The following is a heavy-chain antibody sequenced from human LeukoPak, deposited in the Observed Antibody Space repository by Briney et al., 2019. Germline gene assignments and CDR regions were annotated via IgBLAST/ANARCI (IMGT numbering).Heavy chain of an antibody. CDR1: GGSMSNYW. CDR3: ARRLCSSLTCNIGPSGNWLDP. V-gene: IGHV4-59*08. J-gene: IGHJ5*02. D-gene: IGHD2-2*02. CDR2: IYYDGST. Sequence: PSETLSLTCTVSGGSMSNYWWNWIRQPPGKGLEWIGYIYYDGSTYYNPALNSRVTISIDTSKNQFSLKLNSATAADTAVYYCARRLCSSLTCNIGPSGNWLDPWGQGTLVTVSS.